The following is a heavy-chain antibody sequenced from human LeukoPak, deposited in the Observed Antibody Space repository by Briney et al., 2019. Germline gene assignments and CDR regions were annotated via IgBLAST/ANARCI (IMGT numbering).Heavy chain of an antibody. J-gene: IGHJ5*02. D-gene: IGHD6-13*01. CDR1: GVSLSGYY. V-gene: IGHV4-34*01. CDR3: ARGASSSWYMARADVRPRNWFER. CDR2: INHSGSP. Sequence: SETLSLPCALYGVSLSGYYWLWLPQPPEKGLEWFREINHSGSPIYNPPLKSRVTISVDTSKNQFSLKLSSVTAADTAVYYCARGASSSWYMARADVRPRNWFERWGQGTLVTVAS.